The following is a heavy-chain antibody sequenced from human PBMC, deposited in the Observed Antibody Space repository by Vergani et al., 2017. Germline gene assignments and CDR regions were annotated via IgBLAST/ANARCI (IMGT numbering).Heavy chain of an antibody. Sequence: QVQLVQSGAEVKKPGSSVKVSCKASGCTFSSYAISWVRQAPGQGLEWMGGIIPIFGIANYAQKFQGRVTITADKSTSTAYMELSSLRSEDTAVYYCARVDDSDGNYYYYYGMDVWGQGTTVTVP. CDR2: IIPIFGIA. CDR1: GCTFSSYA. CDR3: ARVDDSDGNYYYYYGMDV. V-gene: IGHV1-69*17. J-gene: IGHJ6*02. D-gene: IGHD5-18*01.